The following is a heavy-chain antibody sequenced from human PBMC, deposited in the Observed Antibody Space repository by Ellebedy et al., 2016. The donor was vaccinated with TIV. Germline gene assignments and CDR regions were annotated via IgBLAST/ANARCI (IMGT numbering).Heavy chain of an antibody. Sequence: AASVQVSCKASGYTFTTYYMYWLRQAPGQGLEWMGLINPRDGSTNYAQKFQGRVTMTRETSTSTVYMELSSLRSEDTAVYYCARDREVGATSWGLDVWGQGTTVTVSS. J-gene: IGHJ6*02. V-gene: IGHV1-46*01. D-gene: IGHD1-26*01. CDR1: GYTFTTYY. CDR2: INPRDGST. CDR3: ARDREVGATSWGLDV.